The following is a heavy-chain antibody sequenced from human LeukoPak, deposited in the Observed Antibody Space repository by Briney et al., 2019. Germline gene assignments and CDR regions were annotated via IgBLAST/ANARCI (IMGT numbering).Heavy chain of an antibody. CDR1: GFTVGSNY. D-gene: IGHD3-9*01. CDR3: ARGPPSGILTGRYNWFDP. J-gene: IGHJ5*02. CDR2: MYSSGTT. V-gene: IGHV3-66*01. Sequence: GGSLRLSCAASGFTVGSNYMSWVRQAPGRGLEWVSVMYSSGTTHYADSVKGRFTISRDNAKNSLYLQMNSLKASDTAMYYCARGPPSGILTGRYNWFDPWGQGTLVTVSS.